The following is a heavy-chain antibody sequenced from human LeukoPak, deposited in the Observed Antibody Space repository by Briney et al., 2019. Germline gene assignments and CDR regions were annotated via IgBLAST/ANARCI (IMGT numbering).Heavy chain of an antibody. CDR2: INPNSGGT. CDR1: GYTFTGYY. V-gene: IGHV1-2*06. Sequence: ASVKVSCKASGYTFTGYYMHWVRQAPGQGLEWMGRINPNSGGTNYAQKFQGRVTMTRDTSISTAYMELSRLRSDDTAVYYCAREDPHYYYGMDVWGQGTTVTVSS. CDR3: AREDPHYYYGMDV. J-gene: IGHJ6*01.